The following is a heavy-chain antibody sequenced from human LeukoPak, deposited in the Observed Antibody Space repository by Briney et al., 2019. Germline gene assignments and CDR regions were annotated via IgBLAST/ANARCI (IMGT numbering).Heavy chain of an antibody. CDR3: ARGAALRFLEEEAVDY. J-gene: IGHJ4*02. V-gene: IGHV4-34*01. D-gene: IGHD3-3*01. CDR1: GGSFSGYY. CDR2: INHSGST. Sequence: HPSETLSLTCAVYGGSFSGYYWSWIRQPPGKGLEWIGEINHSGSTNYNPSLKSRVTISVDTSKNQFSLKLSSVTAADTAVYYCARGAALRFLEEEAVDYWGQGTLVTVSS.